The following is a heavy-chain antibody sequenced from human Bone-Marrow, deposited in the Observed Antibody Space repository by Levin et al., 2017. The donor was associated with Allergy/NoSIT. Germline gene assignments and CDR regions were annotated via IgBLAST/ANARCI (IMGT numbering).Heavy chain of an antibody. V-gene: IGHV4-59*08. CDR2: ISRSGST. D-gene: IGHD3-22*01. Sequence: SQTLSLTCTVSGDSTHNYFWSWIRPPPGKGLEWIGYISRSGSTRDNPSLRSRLSLSVDTSKNHFSLKLNSVTAADTAVYYFARFFSSYHSGGYYQPNYFDYWGQGTLVTVSS. CDR3: ARFFSSYHSGGYYQPNYFDY. J-gene: IGHJ4*02. CDR1: GDSTHNYF.